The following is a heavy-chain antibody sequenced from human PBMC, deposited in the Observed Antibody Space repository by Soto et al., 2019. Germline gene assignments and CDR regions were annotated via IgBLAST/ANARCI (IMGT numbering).Heavy chain of an antibody. V-gene: IGHV3-11*01. CDR1: GFPFSGYY. CDR2: ISSSGSTI. Sequence: GGSLRLSCAASGFPFSGYYMSWIRQSPGKGLEWVSYISSSGSTIYYADSVKGRFTISRDNAKNSLYLQMNSLRAEDTAVYYCATDATYYDFWSGYYHNTGFDYWGQGTLVTVSS. J-gene: IGHJ4*02. CDR3: ATDATYYDFWSGYYHNTGFDY. D-gene: IGHD3-3*01.